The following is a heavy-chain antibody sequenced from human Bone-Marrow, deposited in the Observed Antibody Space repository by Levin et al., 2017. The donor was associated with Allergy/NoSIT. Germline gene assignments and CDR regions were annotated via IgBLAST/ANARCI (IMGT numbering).Heavy chain of an antibody. D-gene: IGHD3-9*01. V-gene: IGHV3-48*01. J-gene: IGHJ4*02. CDR1: GFTFYSYS. CDR3: AREVHDVLTGYYSDYFDY. CDR2: ISSSSANI. Sequence: PGGSLRLSCAASGFTFYSYSMNWVRQAPGKGLEWVSHISSSSANIYYADSVKGRFTISRDNAKNSLYLQMNSLRAEDKAVYYCAREVHDVLTGYYSDYFDYWGQGTLVTVSS.